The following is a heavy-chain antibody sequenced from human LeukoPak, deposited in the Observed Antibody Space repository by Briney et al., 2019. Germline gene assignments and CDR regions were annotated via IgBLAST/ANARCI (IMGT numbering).Heavy chain of an antibody. V-gene: IGHV4-34*01. CDR1: GVSVTDYD. D-gene: IGHD3-22*01. CDR2: ISRSGRT. CDR3: AKVSFDSRGHDAFDH. J-gene: IGHJ3*01. Sequence: PSETLSLTCAVQGVSVTDYDWSWIRQPPGKGLEWIGEISRSGRTNYNASLESRLTISVGTSKTEFSLRLTSVTVADTATYYCAKVSFDSRGHDAFDHWGQGTTVIVS.